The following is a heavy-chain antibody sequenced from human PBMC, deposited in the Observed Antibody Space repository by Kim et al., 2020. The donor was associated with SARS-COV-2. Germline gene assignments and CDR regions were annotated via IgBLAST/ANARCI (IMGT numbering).Heavy chain of an antibody. D-gene: IGHD3-3*01. Sequence: DSVKGRFTISRDNAKNSLYLQMNSLRAEDTAVYYCARASYDFWSGYYFDYWGQGTLVTVSS. J-gene: IGHJ4*02. V-gene: IGHV3-48*03. CDR3: ARASYDFWSGYYFDY.